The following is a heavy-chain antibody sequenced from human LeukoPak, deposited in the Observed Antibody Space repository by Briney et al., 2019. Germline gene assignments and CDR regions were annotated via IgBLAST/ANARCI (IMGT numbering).Heavy chain of an antibody. V-gene: IGHV4-59*01. CDR1: GGSISSYY. CDR2: IYYSGST. Sequence: SETLSLTCTVSGGSISSYYWSWIRQPPGKGLEWIGYIYYSGSTNYNPSLKSRVTISVDTSKNQVSLKLSSVTAADTAVYYCARDRQGADYWGQGTLVTVSS. CDR3: ARDRQGADY. D-gene: IGHD3-16*01. J-gene: IGHJ4*02.